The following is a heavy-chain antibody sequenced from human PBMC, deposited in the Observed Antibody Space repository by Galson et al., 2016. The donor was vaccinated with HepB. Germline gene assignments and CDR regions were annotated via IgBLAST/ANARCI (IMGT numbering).Heavy chain of an antibody. CDR3: ARGTFCSGDSCYSPAFDM. D-gene: IGHD2-15*01. Sequence: SLRLSCAASGFTFSRYWMHWVRQAPGEGLVWVPRINTVGSIINYADSVKGRFTISRDNARNTLYLQMNTLRAEDTAVYYCARGTFCSGDSCYSPAFDMWGQGTMVTVSS. CDR1: GFTFSRYW. CDR2: INTVGSII. J-gene: IGHJ3*02. V-gene: IGHV3-74*01.